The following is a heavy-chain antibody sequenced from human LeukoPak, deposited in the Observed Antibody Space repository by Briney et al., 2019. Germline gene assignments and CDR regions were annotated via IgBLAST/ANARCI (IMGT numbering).Heavy chain of an antibody. CDR1: GFSLSSSGMC. CDR2: IDWDDDK. V-gene: IGHV2-70*11. Sequence: SGPTLVNPTQTLTLTCTFSGFSLSSSGMCVSWIRQPPGKALEWLARIDWDDDKYYRTSLETRLTISKDTSKNQVVLTMTNMEPVDTATYYCARTKVAATPLDAVDIWGQGTMVTVSS. D-gene: IGHD2-15*01. CDR3: ARTKVAATPLDAVDI. J-gene: IGHJ3*02.